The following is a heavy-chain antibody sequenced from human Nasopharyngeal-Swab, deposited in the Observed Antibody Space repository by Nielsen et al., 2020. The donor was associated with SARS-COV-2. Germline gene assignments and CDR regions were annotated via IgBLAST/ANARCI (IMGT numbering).Heavy chain of an antibody. J-gene: IGHJ6*02. CDR3: ARGDGTVYYYYGMDV. CDR1: GGSFSGYY. Sequence: SETLSLTCAVYGGSFSGYYWSWIRQPPGKGLEWIGEINHSGSTNYNPSLKSRVTISVDTSKSQFPLKLSSVTAADTAVYYCARGDGTVYYYYGMDVWGQGTTVTVSS. D-gene: IGHD1-7*01. CDR2: INHSGST. V-gene: IGHV4-34*01.